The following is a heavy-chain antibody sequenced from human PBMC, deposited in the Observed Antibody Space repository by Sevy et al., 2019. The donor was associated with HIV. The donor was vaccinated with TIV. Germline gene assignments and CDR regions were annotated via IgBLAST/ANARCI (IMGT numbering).Heavy chain of an antibody. Sequence: GGSLRLSCTASGFTFGDYAMSWLRQAPGKGLEWVGFIKRKTYGGTTEYAASVKGRFTISRDDSKSIAYLQMNSLKTEDTALYYCSRVQGTISPYNYFGMDVWGQRTTVTVSS. D-gene: IGHD3-3*01. CDR2: IKRKTYGGTT. CDR3: SRVQGTISPYNYFGMDV. CDR1: GFTFGDYA. J-gene: IGHJ6*02. V-gene: IGHV3-49*03.